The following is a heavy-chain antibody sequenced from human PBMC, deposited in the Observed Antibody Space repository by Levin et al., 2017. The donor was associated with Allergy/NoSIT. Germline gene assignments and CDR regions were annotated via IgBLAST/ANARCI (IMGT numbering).Heavy chain of an antibody. D-gene: IGHD1-26*01. CDR1: GFTVSSNY. CDR2: IYTDGTT. V-gene: IGHV3-66*01. CDR3: ARGFGRELLVPFDY. J-gene: IGHJ4*02. Sequence: GGSLRLSCAASGFTVSSNYMSWVRQAPGKGLEWVSVIYTDGTTYYADSVKGRFTISRVNSRNTVFLQMNSLRAEDTAVYYCARGFGRELLVPFDYWGQGTLVTVSS.